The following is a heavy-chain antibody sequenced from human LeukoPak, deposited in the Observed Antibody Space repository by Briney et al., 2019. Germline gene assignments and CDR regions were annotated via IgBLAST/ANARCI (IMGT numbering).Heavy chain of an antibody. V-gene: IGHV3-21*01. CDR1: GFTFSSYS. D-gene: IGHD5-12*01. J-gene: IGHJ5*02. Sequence: GGSLRLSCAASGFTFSSYSMNWVRQAPGKGLEWVSSISSSSSYIYYADSVKGRFTISRDNAKNSLYLQMNSLRAEDTAVYYCAGDDSGYGSTEWFDPWGQGTLVTVSS. CDR3: AGDDSGYGSTEWFDP. CDR2: ISSSSSYI.